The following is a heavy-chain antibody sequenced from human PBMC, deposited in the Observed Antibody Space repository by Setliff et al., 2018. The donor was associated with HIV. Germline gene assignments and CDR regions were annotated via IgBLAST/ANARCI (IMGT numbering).Heavy chain of an antibody. CDR3: ARQVGSQYSYWAYYFDS. V-gene: IGHV4-38-2*01. J-gene: IGHJ4*02. D-gene: IGHD5-18*01. CDR2: LYHSGTN. Sequence: SETLSLTCAASGYSVSSGYFWGWIRQPPGKGLEWIGSLYHSGTNCYNPSLKSRVTISLDTSTNRFSLKLNSVTAADTAIYYCARQVGSQYSYWAYYFDSWGQGALVTVSS. CDR1: GYSVSSGYF.